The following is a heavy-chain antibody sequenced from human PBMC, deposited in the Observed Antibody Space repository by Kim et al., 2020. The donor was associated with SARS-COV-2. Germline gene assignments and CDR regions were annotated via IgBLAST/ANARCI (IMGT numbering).Heavy chain of an antibody. CDR1: GGSISSGGYY. CDR2: IYYSGST. J-gene: IGHJ5*02. D-gene: IGHD1-20*01. Sequence: SETLSLTCTVSGGSISSGGYYWSWIRQHPGKGLEWIGYIYYSGSTYYNPSLKSRVTISVDTSKNQFSLKLSSVTAADTAVYYCARTGGYNWNPGRFDPWGQGTLVTVSS. CDR3: ARTGGYNWNPGRFDP. V-gene: IGHV4-31*03.